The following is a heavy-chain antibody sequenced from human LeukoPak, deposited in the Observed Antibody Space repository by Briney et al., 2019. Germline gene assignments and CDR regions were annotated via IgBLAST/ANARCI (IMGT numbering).Heavy chain of an antibody. D-gene: IGHD3-10*01. CDR2: SRNKVNSYTT. CDR1: GFSFSDHY. V-gene: IGHV3-72*01. Sequence: GGSLRLSCAVSGFSFSDHYMDWVRQAPGKGLEWVGRSRNKVNSYTTEYAASVKGRFTISRDNSKNSLYLQMNSLKTEDTAVYYCASSYYYDSAIYSDFDYWGQGTLVTVSS. CDR3: ASSYYYDSAIYSDFDY. J-gene: IGHJ4*02.